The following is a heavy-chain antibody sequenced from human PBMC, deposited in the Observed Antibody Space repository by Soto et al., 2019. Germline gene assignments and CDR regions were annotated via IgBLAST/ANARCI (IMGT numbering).Heavy chain of an antibody. CDR2: IYYSGST. D-gene: IGHD6-13*01. CDR1: GGSISSYY. J-gene: IGHJ4*02. CDR3: AAQTFFDIAAAPYFDY. Sequence: PSETLSLTCTVSGGSISSYYWSWIRQPPGKGLEWIGYIYYSGSTNYNPSLKSRVTISVDTSKNQFSLKLSPVTAADTAVYYCAAQTFFDIAAAPYFDYWGQGTLVTVSS. V-gene: IGHV4-59*08.